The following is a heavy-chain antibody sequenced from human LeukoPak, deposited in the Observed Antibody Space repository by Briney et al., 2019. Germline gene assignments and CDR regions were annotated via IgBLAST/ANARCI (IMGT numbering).Heavy chain of an antibody. CDR1: GASISSYY. J-gene: IGHJ4*02. D-gene: IGHD6-13*01. CDR3: ARHSARGIAAAGPVLDY. V-gene: IGHV4-59*08. Sequence: PSETLPLTCTVSGASISSYYWSWIRQPPGKGLEWIGYRYYRGSTNYNPSLKSRVTISIDTSKNEFSLRLTSVTAADTAVYFCARHSARGIAAAGPVLDYWGQGTLVTVSS. CDR2: RYYRGST.